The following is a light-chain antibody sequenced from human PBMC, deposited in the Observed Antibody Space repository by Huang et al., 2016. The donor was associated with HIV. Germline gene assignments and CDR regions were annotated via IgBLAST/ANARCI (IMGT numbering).Light chain of an antibody. Sequence: IVLTQSPATLSWYPGERVTLSCRASQSVGNYIAWYQQPPGQSPQLLVYATSSRAPGTPVRFSGRGSGTDFTLTISSLESEDFAVYYCQQRSSGVTFGGGTKVQVK. CDR2: ATS. CDR3: QQRSSGVT. J-gene: IGKJ4*01. CDR1: QSVGNY. V-gene: IGKV3-11*01.